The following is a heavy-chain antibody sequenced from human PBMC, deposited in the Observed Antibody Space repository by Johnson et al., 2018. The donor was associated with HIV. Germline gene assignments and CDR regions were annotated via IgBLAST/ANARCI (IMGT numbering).Heavy chain of an antibody. CDR1: GFTFSDYY. V-gene: IGHV3-11*01. J-gene: IGHJ3*02. CDR3: ARADTAMVRGAFDI. CDR2: SSSSGSTI. D-gene: IGHD5-18*01. Sequence: VQLVESGGGLVQPGGSLRLSCAASGFTFSDYYMSWIRQAPGKGLEWVSYSSSSGSTIYYADSVQGRFTISRDNAKNSLYLQMNSLRAEDTALYYCARADTAMVRGAFDIWGQGTMVTVSS.